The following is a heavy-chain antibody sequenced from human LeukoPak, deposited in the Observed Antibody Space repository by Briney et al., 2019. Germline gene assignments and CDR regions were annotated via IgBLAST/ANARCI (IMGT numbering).Heavy chain of an antibody. CDR2: IYYSGST. CDR1: GGSISNYY. CDR3: ARHSPLWGSYRLDVWDY. V-gene: IGHV4-59*08. Sequence: TSSETLSLTCTVSGGSISNYYWSWIRQPPGKGLEWIGYIYYSGSTNYNPSLKSRVTISVDTSKNQFSLKLSSVTAADTAVYYCARHSPLWGSYRLDVWDYWGQGTLVTVSS. D-gene: IGHD3-16*02. J-gene: IGHJ4*02.